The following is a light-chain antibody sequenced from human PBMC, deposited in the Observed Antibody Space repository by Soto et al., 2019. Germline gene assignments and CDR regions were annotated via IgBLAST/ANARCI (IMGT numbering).Light chain of an antibody. CDR3: QQRHSYPIT. Sequence: DIQLTQSPSFLSASIGDRVSITCRASHGISKFLAWYQQKPGEAPKLMIHTASTLQTGVPSRFSGSGSGTEFTFTISSLQPEDFATYYCQQRHSYPITFGQGTRLEIK. CDR2: TAS. V-gene: IGKV1-9*01. CDR1: HGISKF. J-gene: IGKJ5*01.